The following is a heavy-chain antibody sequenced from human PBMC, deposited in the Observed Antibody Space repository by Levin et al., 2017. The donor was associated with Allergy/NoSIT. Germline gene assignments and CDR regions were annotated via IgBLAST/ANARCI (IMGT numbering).Heavy chain of an antibody. V-gene: IGHV4-59*08. CDR2: IYYSGST. D-gene: IGHD3/OR15-3a*01. Sequence: SETLSLTCTVSGGSMSRYYWSWIRQPPGKGLEWIGYIYYSGSTPSNPSLRSRLTLSVDMSKNQFSLKLISVTAADTAVYYCARGTWHFDYWGQGTLVTVSS. CDR1: GGSMSRYY. CDR3: ARGTWHFDY. J-gene: IGHJ4*02.